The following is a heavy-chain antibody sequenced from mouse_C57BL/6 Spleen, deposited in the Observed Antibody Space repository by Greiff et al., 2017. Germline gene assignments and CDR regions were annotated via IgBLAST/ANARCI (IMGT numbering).Heavy chain of an antibody. CDR1: GYTFTSYW. CDR2: IEPNSGGT. D-gene: IGHD2-4*01. Sequence: VQLQQPGAELVKPGASVKLSCKASGYTFTSYWMHWVKQRPGRGLEWIGRIEPNSGGTKYNEKFKSKATLTVDKPSSTAYMQLSSLTSEDSAVYYCARDYDYDVGSDYWGQGTTLTVSS. J-gene: IGHJ2*01. V-gene: IGHV1-72*01. CDR3: ARDYDYDVGSDY.